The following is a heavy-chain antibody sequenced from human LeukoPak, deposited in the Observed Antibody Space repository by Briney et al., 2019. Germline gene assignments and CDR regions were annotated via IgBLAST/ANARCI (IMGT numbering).Heavy chain of an antibody. CDR2: ISGSGGST. CDR1: GFTFSSYA. CDR3: AKVVSGGYYPIPNYNWFDP. Sequence: GGSLRLSCAASGFTFSSYAMSWVRQAPGKGLEWVSAISGSGGSTYYADSVKGRFTISRDNSKNTLYLQMNSLRAEDTAVYYCAKVVSGGYYPIPNYNWFDPWGQGTLFTVSS. D-gene: IGHD3-3*01. V-gene: IGHV3-23*01. J-gene: IGHJ5*02.